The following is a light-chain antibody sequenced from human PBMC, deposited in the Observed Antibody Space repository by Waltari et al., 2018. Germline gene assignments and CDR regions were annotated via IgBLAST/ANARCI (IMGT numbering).Light chain of an antibody. V-gene: IGKV3-11*01. CDR2: DVS. CDR1: QSVANY. J-gene: IGKJ4*01. Sequence: DIVLTQSPATLSLSPGERATLSCRASQSVANYLAWYQQKPGQAPRLLIYDVSNRATDIPARFSGSRFATDFTLTISDLKPEDSAVYYCQQRNKWPVTFGGGTKVEIK. CDR3: QQRNKWPVT.